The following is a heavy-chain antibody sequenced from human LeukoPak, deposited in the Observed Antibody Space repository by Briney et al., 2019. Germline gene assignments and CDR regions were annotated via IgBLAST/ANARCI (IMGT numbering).Heavy chain of an antibody. Sequence: ASVKLSCKASGYTFTSYDINWVRQATGPGLEWMGWMNPNSANTAYAQTFQGRVTMTRNTSISTAYMELSSLRSEDKAVYYCARGPPESSNSDYWGQGTLVTVSS. D-gene: IGHD6-13*01. V-gene: IGHV1-8*01. J-gene: IGHJ4*02. CDR1: GYTFTSYD. CDR3: ARGPPESSNSDY. CDR2: MNPNSANT.